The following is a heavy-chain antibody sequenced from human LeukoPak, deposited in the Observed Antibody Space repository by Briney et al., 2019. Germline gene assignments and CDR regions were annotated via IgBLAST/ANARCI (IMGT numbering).Heavy chain of an antibody. CDR2: ISSSGSTI. V-gene: IGHV3-48*03. CDR1: GFSFSSHE. Sequence: PGGSLRLSCAASGFSFSSHEMNWVRQAPGNGLEWVSHISSSGSTIYYADSVKGRFTISRDNAKNTLYMQMNSLRAKDTAAYYCAGGGYGSATICYRRSAFDIWGQGTIVTVSS. D-gene: IGHD2-2*03. J-gene: IGHJ3*02. CDR3: AGGGYGSATICYRRSAFDI.